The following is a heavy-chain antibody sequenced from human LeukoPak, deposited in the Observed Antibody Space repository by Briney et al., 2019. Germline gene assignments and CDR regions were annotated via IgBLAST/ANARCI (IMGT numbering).Heavy chain of an antibody. J-gene: IGHJ6*03. CDR3: ARDPAYYGSGERNYYYYYMDV. CDR1: GGSISSGSYY. Sequence: PSQTLSLTCTVSGGSISSGSYYWSWIRQPAGKGLEWIGRIYTSGSTNYNPSLKSRVTISVDTSKNQFSLKLSSVTAADTAVYYCARDPAYYGSGERNYYYYYMDVWGKGTTVTISS. D-gene: IGHD3-10*01. V-gene: IGHV4-61*02. CDR2: IYTSGST.